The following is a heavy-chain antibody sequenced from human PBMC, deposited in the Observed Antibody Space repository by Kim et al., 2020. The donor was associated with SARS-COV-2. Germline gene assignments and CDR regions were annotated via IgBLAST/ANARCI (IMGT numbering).Heavy chain of an antibody. V-gene: IGHV3-21*01. CDR1: GFSFSTHS. Sequence: GGSLRLSCAASGFSFSTHSMNWVRQAPGKGLEWVASIGSSTSYIYYANSVKGRFTISRDNAKNSLYLQMNDLRVEDTAVYYCARYLCSSSGCYPVNSFDVWGQGTMVTVSS. J-gene: IGHJ3*01. CDR3: ARYLCSSSGCYPVNSFDV. D-gene: IGHD2-2*01. CDR2: IGSSTSYI.